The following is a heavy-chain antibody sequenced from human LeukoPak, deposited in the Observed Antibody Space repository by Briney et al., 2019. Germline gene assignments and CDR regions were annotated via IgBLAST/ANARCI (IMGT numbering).Heavy chain of an antibody. V-gene: IGHV3-23*01. CDR1: GFTFSIYA. Sequence: GRCLRLSCAASGFTFSIYAMHWVRRAPGKGLEWVSTIRTGGGATNYADSVKGRFTISRDNSKSTLYLQMSSLRAEDTATYYCSRDPNGDYVGAFDFWGQGTLVTVSS. CDR2: IRTGGGAT. D-gene: IGHD4-17*01. CDR3: SRDPNGDYVGAFDF. J-gene: IGHJ3*01.